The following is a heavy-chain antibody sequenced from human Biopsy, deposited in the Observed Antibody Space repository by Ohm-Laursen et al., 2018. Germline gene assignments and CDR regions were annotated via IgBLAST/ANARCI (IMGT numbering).Heavy chain of an antibody. CDR3: ARSGWPENDSFDI. J-gene: IGHJ3*02. D-gene: IGHD6-19*01. V-gene: IGHV3-53*01. Sequence: GSLRLSCAASGFTVSSNYMSWVCQAPGKGLEWVSVIYSGGSTYYADSVKGRFTISRDNSKNTLYLQMNSLRAEDTAVYSCARSGWPENDSFDIWGQGTMVTVSS. CDR2: IYSGGST. CDR1: GFTVSSNY.